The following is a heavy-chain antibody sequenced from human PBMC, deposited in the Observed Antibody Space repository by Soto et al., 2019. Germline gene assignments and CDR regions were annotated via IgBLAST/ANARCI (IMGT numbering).Heavy chain of an antibody. Sequence: SETLSLTCTVSGGSISSSSYYWGWIRQPPGKGLEWIGSIYYSGSTYYNPSLKSRVTISVDTSKNQFSLKRSSVTAADTAVYYCARLRRPMVRGVIIKGNWFDPWGQGTLVTVSS. V-gene: IGHV4-39*01. J-gene: IGHJ5*02. CDR1: GGSISSSSYY. D-gene: IGHD3-10*01. CDR2: IYYSGST. CDR3: ARLRRPMVRGVIIKGNWFDP.